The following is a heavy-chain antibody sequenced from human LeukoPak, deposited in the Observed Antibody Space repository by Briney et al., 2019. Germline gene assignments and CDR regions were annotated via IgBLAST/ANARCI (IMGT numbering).Heavy chain of an antibody. CDR3: AKDFKYDFWSGYSPAFDI. J-gene: IGHJ3*02. Sequence: PGGSLRLSCAASGFTFSSYGMRWVRQAPGKGLEWVAFIRYDGSNKYYADSVKGRFTISRDNSKNTLYLQMNSLRAEDTAVYYCAKDFKYDFWSGYSPAFDIWGQGTMVTVSA. CDR1: GFTFSSYG. V-gene: IGHV3-30*02. CDR2: IRYDGSNK. D-gene: IGHD3-3*01.